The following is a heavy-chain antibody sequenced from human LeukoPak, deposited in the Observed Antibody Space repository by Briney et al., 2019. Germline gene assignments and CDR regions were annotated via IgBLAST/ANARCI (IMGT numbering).Heavy chain of an antibody. Sequence: GGSLRLSCSASGFTFSSYAMHWVRQAPGKGLEYVSAISSNGGSTYYADSVKGRFTISRDNSKNTLYPQMSSLRAEDTAVYYCVKRRITMVRGVFDYWGQGTLVTVSS. J-gene: IGHJ4*02. CDR2: ISSNGGST. CDR3: VKRRITMVRGVFDY. CDR1: GFTFSSYA. D-gene: IGHD3-10*01. V-gene: IGHV3-64D*09.